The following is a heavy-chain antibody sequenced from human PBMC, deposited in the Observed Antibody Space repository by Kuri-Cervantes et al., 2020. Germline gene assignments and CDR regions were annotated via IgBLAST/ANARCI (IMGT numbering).Heavy chain of an antibody. CDR3: AKIVVVPAASFDY. CDR2: IAGGGGNT. D-gene: IGHD2-2*01. V-gene: IGHV3-23*01. J-gene: IGHJ4*02. CDR1: GFTFSSYA. Sequence: GESLKISCAASGFTFSSYAMSWVRQAPGKGLEWVSAIAGGGGNTYYADSVKGRFTISRDNSKSTLYLQMNRLRAGDTAVYYCAKIVVVPAASFDYWGQGTLVTVSS.